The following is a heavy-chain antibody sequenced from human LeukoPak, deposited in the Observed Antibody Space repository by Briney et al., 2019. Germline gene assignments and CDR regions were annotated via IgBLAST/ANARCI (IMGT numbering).Heavy chain of an antibody. D-gene: IGHD2-2*01. CDR3: AFRPLGDCSSSTCYAFDY. CDR2: ISSGSTT. J-gene: IGHJ4*02. Sequence: GGSLRLSCAASGFTFSSYEMNWVRQAPGKGLEWVSYISSGSTTYYADSVKGRFTVSRDNAKNSLYLQMNSLRDEDTAVYYCAFRPLGDCSSSTCYAFDYWGRGTLVTVSS. CDR1: GFTFSSYE. V-gene: IGHV3-48*03.